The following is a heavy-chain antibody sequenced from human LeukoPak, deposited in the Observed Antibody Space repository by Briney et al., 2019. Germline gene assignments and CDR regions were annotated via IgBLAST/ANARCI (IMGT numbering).Heavy chain of an antibody. V-gene: IGHV3-23*01. CDR2: ISGSGDST. Sequence: GGSLRLSCVASGFTFSSYAMNWVRRAPGKGLEWVSAISGSGDSTYYADSVKGRLTISRDNSKKTLYLQMNSLRAEDTAVYYCAKEESWYYFEYWGQGTLVTVSS. J-gene: IGHJ4*02. CDR1: GFTFSSYA. D-gene: IGHD3-16*01. CDR3: AKEESWYYFEY.